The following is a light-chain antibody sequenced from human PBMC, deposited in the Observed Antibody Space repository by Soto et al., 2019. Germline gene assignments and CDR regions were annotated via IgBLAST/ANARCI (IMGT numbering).Light chain of an antibody. CDR2: GAS. Sequence: EIVMTQSPATLSVSPGERATLSCTASQSVSSSLAWYQQKPGQAPRLLIYGASTRATVIPARFSGSGSETEFTLTISSLQSEDFAVYYCQQYNTWWTFGQGTKVEIK. CDR3: QQYNTWWT. J-gene: IGKJ1*01. V-gene: IGKV3-15*01. CDR1: QSVSSS.